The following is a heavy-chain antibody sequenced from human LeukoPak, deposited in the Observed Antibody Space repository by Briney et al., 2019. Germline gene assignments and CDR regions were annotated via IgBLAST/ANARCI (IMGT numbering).Heavy chain of an antibody. D-gene: IGHD6-19*01. Sequence: SETLSLTCTVSGGSISSSSYYWGWIRQPPGKGLEWIGSIYHSGSTYYNPSLKSRVTISVDTSKNQFSLKLSSVTAADTAVYYCARVRVAGWFDPWGQGTLVTVSS. CDR1: GGSISSSSYY. CDR2: IYHSGST. J-gene: IGHJ5*02. V-gene: IGHV4-39*07. CDR3: ARVRVAGWFDP.